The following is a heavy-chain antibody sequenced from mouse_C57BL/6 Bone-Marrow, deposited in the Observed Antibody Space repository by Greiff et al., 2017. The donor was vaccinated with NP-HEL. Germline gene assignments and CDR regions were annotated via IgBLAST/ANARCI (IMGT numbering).Heavy chain of an antibody. J-gene: IGHJ2*01. V-gene: IGHV14-4*01. Sequence: VQLQQSGAELVRPGASVKLSCTASGFNIKDDYMHWVKQRPEQGLEWIGWIDPENGDTEYASKFQGKATITSDTSSNPAYLQLRSLTSEDTAVYYCTTWTGGGGQGTTLTVSS. CDR2: IDPENGDT. D-gene: IGHD4-1*01. CDR1: GFNIKDDY. CDR3: TTWTGG.